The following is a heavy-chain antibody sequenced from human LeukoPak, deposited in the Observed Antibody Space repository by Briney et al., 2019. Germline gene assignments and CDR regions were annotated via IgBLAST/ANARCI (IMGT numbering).Heavy chain of an antibody. Sequence: GGSLRLSCAASGFTLGTYWMNWVRQAPGKGPEWVANIKQDGSEENYVDSVEGRFTISRDNAKNSLYLQMNSLRAEDTAVYYCVRYWGYYGMDVWGQGTTVTVS. CDR3: VRYWGYYGMDV. V-gene: IGHV3-7*01. D-gene: IGHD7-27*01. J-gene: IGHJ6*02. CDR2: IKQDGSEE. CDR1: GFTLGTYW.